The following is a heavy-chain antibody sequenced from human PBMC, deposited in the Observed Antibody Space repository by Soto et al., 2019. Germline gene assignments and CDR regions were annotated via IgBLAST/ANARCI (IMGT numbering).Heavy chain of an antibody. V-gene: IGHV3-23*01. CDR3: AKARCTTSNCYVPDY. D-gene: IGHD2-8*01. J-gene: IGHJ4*02. CDR2: ISGSGGSP. Sequence: GSLRLSCAASGFSFSTYTMSWVRRAPGKGLEWVSAISGSGGSPSYADSVQGRFTISRDNPKKTLYLQMNSLRAEDTAVYYCAKARCTTSNCYVPDYWGQGTLVSVSS. CDR1: GFSFSTYT.